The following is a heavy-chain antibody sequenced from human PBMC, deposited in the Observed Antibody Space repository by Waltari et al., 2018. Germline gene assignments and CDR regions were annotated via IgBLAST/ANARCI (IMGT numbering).Heavy chain of an antibody. CDR2: IKQDGSDT. Sequence: EVKLLESGGGLVKPGGSLRLSCAVSAFTFGSSSESWVRQAPGRGLEWLANIKQDGSDTYYVDSVRGRFTISRDNAKTSLYLQMTSLRVEDTAVYYCVKGGGSFDSWGQGTLVTVSS. CDR3: VKGGGSFDS. D-gene: IGHD2-15*01. J-gene: IGHJ4*02. V-gene: IGHV3-7*01. CDR1: AFTFGSSS.